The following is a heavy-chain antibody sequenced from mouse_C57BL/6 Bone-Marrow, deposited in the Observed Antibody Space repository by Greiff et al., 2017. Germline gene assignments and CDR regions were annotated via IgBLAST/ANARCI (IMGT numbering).Heavy chain of an antibody. D-gene: IGHD2-3*01. Sequence: LQESGAELVRPGASVKLSCKASGYTFTDYYINWVKQRPGQGLEWIARIYPGSGNTYYNEKFKGKATLTAEKSSSTAYMQLSSLTSEDSAVYFCARESRWLLRLYYAMDYWGQGTSVTVSS. CDR2: IYPGSGNT. CDR1: GYTFTDYY. V-gene: IGHV1-76*01. CDR3: ARESRWLLRLYYAMDY. J-gene: IGHJ4*01.